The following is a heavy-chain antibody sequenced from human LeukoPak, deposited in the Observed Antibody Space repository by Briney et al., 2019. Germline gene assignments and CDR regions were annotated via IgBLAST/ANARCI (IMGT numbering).Heavy chain of an antibody. CDR3: ARVGIKAPFDP. CDR2: IYYSGST. CDR1: GGSLSSGDYN. V-gene: IGHV4-30-4*08. J-gene: IGHJ5*02. Sequence: SQTLSLTCTVSGGSLSSGDYNWGWRRQPPGTGMEWIGYIYYSGSTYYNPSLKSRVTISVDTSKNQFSLKLSSVTAADTAVYYCARVGIKAPFDPWGQGTLVTVSS. D-gene: IGHD3-3*02.